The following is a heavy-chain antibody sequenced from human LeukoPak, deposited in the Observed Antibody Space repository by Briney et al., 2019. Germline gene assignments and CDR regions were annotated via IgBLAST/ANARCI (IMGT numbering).Heavy chain of an antibody. CDR1: GGSISSGSYY. J-gene: IGHJ4*02. V-gene: IGHV4-61*02. CDR2: IYTSGST. Sequence: SETLSLTCTVSGGSISSGSYYWSWIRQPAGKGLEWIGRIYTSGSTNYNPSLKSRVTISVDTSKNQFSLKLSSVTAADTAVYYCARGRWYYGSGSWVSWGQGTLVTVSS. CDR3: ARGRWYYGSGSWVS. D-gene: IGHD3-10*01.